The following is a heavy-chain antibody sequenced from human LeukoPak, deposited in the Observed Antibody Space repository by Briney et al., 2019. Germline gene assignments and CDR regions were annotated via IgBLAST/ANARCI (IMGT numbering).Heavy chain of an antibody. J-gene: IGHJ4*02. CDR3: ATSPPMVRGVTFDY. D-gene: IGHD3-10*01. CDR1: GYTFTSYY. Sequence: ASVKVSCKASGYTFTSYYIHWVRQAPGQGLEWMGIINPRGVSTSYAQRFQGRVTMTGDTSTSTVYMELSSLRSEDTAVYYCATSPPMVRGVTFDYWGQGTLVTVSS. V-gene: IGHV1-46*01. CDR2: INPRGVST.